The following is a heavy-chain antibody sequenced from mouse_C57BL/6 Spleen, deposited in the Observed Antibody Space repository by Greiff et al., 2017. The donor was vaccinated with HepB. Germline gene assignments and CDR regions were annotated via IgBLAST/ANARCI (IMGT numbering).Heavy chain of an antibody. J-gene: IGHJ3*01. CDR2: IYPGDGDT. V-gene: IGHV1-82*01. CDR1: GYAFSSSW. D-gene: IGHD3-3*01. CDR3: AREGDGRFAY. Sequence: VKLMESGPELVKPGASVKISCKASGYAFSSSWMNWVKQRPGKGLEWIGRIYPGDGDTNYNGKFKGKATLTADKSSSTAYMQLSSLTSEDSAVYFCAREGDGRFAYWGQGTLVTVSA.